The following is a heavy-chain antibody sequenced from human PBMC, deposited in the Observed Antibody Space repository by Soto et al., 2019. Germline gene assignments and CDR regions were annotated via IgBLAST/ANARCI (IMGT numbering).Heavy chain of an antibody. J-gene: IGHJ5*02. Sequence: SETLSLTCTVSGVSVSSGSYYWSWIRQPPGKGLEWIGYIYYSGSTNYNPSLKSRVTISVDTSKNQFSLKLSSVTAADTAVYYCARVNIVVVTAPSGNWFDPWGQGTLVTVSS. CDR3: ARVNIVVVTAPSGNWFDP. V-gene: IGHV4-61*01. CDR2: IYYSGST. CDR1: GVSVSSGSYY. D-gene: IGHD2-21*02.